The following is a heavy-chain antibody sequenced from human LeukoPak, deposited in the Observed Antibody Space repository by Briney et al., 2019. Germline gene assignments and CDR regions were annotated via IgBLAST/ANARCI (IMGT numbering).Heavy chain of an antibody. J-gene: IGHJ4*02. D-gene: IGHD7-27*01. V-gene: IGHV3-11*01. CDR3: ARGATGDFDH. Sequence: PGGSLRLSCTASGFIFNDYYMGWFRQAPGKGLEWVAYISSRGGSKYYPASVEGRFTLSRDNAKNSLFLQMNSLRGEDTAVYYCARGATGDFDHWGQGALVTVSS. CDR1: GFIFNDYY. CDR2: ISSRGGSK.